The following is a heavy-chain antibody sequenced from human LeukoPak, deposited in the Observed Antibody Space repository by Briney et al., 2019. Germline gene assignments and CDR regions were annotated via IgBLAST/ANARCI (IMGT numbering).Heavy chain of an antibody. CDR3: ARDTRPTTGTLDY. V-gene: IGHV4-39*07. D-gene: IGHD1-1*01. Sequence: SETLSLTCTVSGGSISSSSYYWGWIRQPPGKGLEWIGSIYYSGSTYYNPSLKSRVTISVDTSKNQFSLKLSSVTAADTAVYYCARDTRPTTGTLDYWGQGTLVTVSP. CDR1: GGSISSSSYY. CDR2: IYYSGST. J-gene: IGHJ4*02.